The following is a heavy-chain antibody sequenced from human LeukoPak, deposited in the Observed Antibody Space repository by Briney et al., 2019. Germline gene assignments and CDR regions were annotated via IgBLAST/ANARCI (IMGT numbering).Heavy chain of an antibody. CDR3: ARGGCGSGSVYYYGMDV. CDR1: GFTFSSYW. Sequence: GGSLRLSCAASGFTFSSYWMHWVRQAPGKGLVWGSRINRDGSTTRDADSVKGRFTISRDNAKNTLYLQMNSLRTEDTAVYYCARGGCGSGSVYYYGMDVWGQGTTVTVSS. CDR2: INRDGSTT. V-gene: IGHV3-74*01. D-gene: IGHD3-10*01. J-gene: IGHJ6*02.